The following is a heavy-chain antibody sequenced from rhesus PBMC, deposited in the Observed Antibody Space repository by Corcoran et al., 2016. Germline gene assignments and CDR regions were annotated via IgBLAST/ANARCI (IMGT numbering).Heavy chain of an antibody. CDR1: GFTFSSYD. V-gene: IGHV3-136*01. Sequence: EVQLVESGGGLVQPGGSLRLSCAASGFTFSSYDMSWVRQAPGNGLEWVSYISYTCKTIYFADSVKGRFTISRDNAKNSLSLQMSSLRAEDTVVYYCTRSRGYSYSFPSYFDYWGQGVLVTVSS. J-gene: IGHJ4*01. CDR2: ISYTCKTI. CDR3: TRSRGYSYSFPSYFDY. D-gene: IGHD5-12*01.